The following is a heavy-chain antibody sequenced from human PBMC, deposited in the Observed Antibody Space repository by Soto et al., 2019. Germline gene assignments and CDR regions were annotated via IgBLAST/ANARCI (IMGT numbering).Heavy chain of an antibody. CDR3: ARVIWGAARPVRENWFDP. D-gene: IGHD6-6*01. CDR2: IIPIFGTA. Sequence: SVKVSCKASGCTLSSYAISWVRQAPGQGLEWMGGIIPIFGTANYAQKFQGRVTITADKSTSTAYMELSSLRSEDTAVYYCARVIWGAARPVRENWFDPWGQGTLVTVSS. CDR1: GCTLSSYA. J-gene: IGHJ5*02. V-gene: IGHV1-69*06.